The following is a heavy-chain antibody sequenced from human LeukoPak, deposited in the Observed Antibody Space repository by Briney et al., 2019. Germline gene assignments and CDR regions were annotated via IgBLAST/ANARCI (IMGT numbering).Heavy chain of an antibody. V-gene: IGHV4/OR15-8*01. J-gene: IGHJ6*02. CDR1: GDSISNNNW. D-gene: IGHD5-18*01. Sequence: PSETLSLTCVVSGDSISNNNWWSWVRQSPGKGLEWIGEVYHSGDANYNPSLKSRVTISVDTSKNQFSLKLSSVTAADTAVYYCARGQRGYSYGPSRGMDVWGQGTTVTVSS. CDR2: VYHSGDA. CDR3: ARGQRGYSYGPSRGMDV.